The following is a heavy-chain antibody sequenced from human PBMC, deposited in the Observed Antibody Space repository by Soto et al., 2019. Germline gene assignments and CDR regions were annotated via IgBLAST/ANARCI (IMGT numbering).Heavy chain of an antibody. Sequence: SETLSLTCTVSGGSISSYYWSWIRQPPGKGLERIGYIYYSGSTNYNPSLKSRVTISVDTSKNQFSLKLSSVTAADTAVYYCAILSRIVGAKHYFDYWGQGTLVTVSS. V-gene: IGHV4-59*08. CDR2: IYYSGST. J-gene: IGHJ4*02. D-gene: IGHD1-26*01. CDR3: AILSRIVGAKHYFDY. CDR1: GGSISSYY.